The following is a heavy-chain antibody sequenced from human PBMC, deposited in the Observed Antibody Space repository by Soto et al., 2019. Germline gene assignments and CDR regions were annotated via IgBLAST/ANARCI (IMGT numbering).Heavy chain of an antibody. CDR3: ARVWGGAFDI. Sequence: SETLSLTCTVSGGSITSTSYYWGWIRQAPGKGLEWIGSIYYSGSTYDNPSLKSRVTMSADTSKNQFSLKLSSVTAADTAVYYCARVWGGAFDIWGQGTMVT. J-gene: IGHJ3*02. CDR1: GGSITSTSYY. D-gene: IGHD3-10*01. V-gene: IGHV4-39*07. CDR2: IYYSGST.